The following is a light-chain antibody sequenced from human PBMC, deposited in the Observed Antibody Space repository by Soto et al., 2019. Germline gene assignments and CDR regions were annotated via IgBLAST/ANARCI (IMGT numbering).Light chain of an antibody. CDR2: DAS. V-gene: IGKV1-5*01. CDR3: QQYNSYRWT. J-gene: IGKJ1*01. Sequence: DIQMTQSPSTLSASVGDRVTITCRASQSSSRWLAWYQQKPGKAPKLLIYDASSLESGVPSRFSGSGSGTEFTLPISSLQPDDFATYYCQQYNSYRWTFGQGTKVEIK. CDR1: QSSSRW.